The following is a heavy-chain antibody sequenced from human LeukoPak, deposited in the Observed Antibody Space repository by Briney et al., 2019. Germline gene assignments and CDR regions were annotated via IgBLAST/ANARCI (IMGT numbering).Heavy chain of an antibody. Sequence: ASVKVSCKASGYTFTGYYMHWGRQAPGQGLEWMGWINPNSGGTNYEQKFQGRVTMTRDTSISTAYMELSRLRSDDTAVYYCARDGLEITGTTGFDYWGQGTLVTVSS. CDR1: GYTFTGYY. J-gene: IGHJ4*02. V-gene: IGHV1-2*02. CDR2: INPNSGGT. D-gene: IGHD1-7*01. CDR3: ARDGLEITGTTGFDY.